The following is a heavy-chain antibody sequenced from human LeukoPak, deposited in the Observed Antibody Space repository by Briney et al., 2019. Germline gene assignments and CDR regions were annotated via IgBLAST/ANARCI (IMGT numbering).Heavy chain of an antibody. Sequence: PSETLSLTCAVYGGSFSGYYWSWLRQPPGKGLEWLGEINHSGSTNYNPSLKSRVTISVDTSKNQFSLKLSSVTAADTAVYYCARGTYIGSGWYTLSGAWFDPWGQGTLVTVSS. J-gene: IGHJ5*02. V-gene: IGHV4-34*01. CDR1: GGSFSGYY. CDR2: INHSGST. CDR3: ARGTYIGSGWYTLSGAWFDP. D-gene: IGHD6-19*01.